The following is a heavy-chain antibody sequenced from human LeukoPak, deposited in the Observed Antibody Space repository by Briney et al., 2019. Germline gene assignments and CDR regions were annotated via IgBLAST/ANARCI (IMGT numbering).Heavy chain of an antibody. CDR2: IYHSGST. D-gene: IGHD2-15*01. CDR3: AREPTPYYYGMDV. J-gene: IGHJ6*02. Sequence: PSGTLSLTCAVSGGSISSSNWWSWVRQPPGKGLEWIGEIYHSGSTNYNPSLKSRVTISVDKSKNQFSLKLSSVTAADTAVYYCAREPTPYYYGMDVWGQGTTVTVSS. V-gene: IGHV4-4*02. CDR1: GGSISSSNW.